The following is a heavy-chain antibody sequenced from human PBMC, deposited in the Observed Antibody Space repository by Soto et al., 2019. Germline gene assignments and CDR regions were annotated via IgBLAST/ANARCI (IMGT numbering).Heavy chain of an antibody. D-gene: IGHD1-26*01. J-gene: IGHJ5*01. CDR2: TYYRSKWYN. CDR1: GDSASRNSTT. CDR3: VRLIGNSWLDF. Sequence: SQALSLTYALSGDSASRNSTTLNWISQSPSRGLEWLGRTYYRSKWYNDYAESVKSRITINPDTSKNQFSLHLNSVTPEDAAVYYCVRLIGNSWLDFRGQGTLVTVSS. V-gene: IGHV6-1*01.